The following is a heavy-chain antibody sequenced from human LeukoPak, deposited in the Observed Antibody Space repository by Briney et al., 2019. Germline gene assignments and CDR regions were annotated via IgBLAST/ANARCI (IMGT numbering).Heavy chain of an antibody. J-gene: IGHJ5*02. CDR1: GGSISRYY. CDR2: IYTSGST. D-gene: IGHD3-10*01. CDR3: ARVLLWFGELLEYNWFDP. Sequence: SETLSLTCTVSGGSISRYYWSWIRQPAGKGLEWIGRIYTSGSTNYNPSLKSRVTMSVDTSKNQFSLKLSSVTAADTAVYYCARVLLWFGELLEYNWFDPWGQGTLVTVSS. V-gene: IGHV4-4*07.